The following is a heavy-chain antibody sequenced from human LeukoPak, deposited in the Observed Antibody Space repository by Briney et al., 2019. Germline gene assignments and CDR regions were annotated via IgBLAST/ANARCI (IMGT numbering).Heavy chain of an antibody. CDR2: INPSGGST. D-gene: IGHD3-16*01. J-gene: IGHJ4*02. CDR3: AREGGDGDLDY. V-gene: IGHV1-46*03. CDR1: EYTFTSYY. Sequence: ASVKVSCKASEYTFTSYYMHWVRQAPGQGLEWMGIINPSGGSTSYAQKFQGRVTMTRDTSTSTVYMELSSLRSEDTAVYYCAREGGDGDLDYWGQGTLVTVSS.